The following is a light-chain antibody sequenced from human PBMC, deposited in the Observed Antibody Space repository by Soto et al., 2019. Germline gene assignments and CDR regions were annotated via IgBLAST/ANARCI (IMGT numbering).Light chain of an antibody. CDR1: QSVSSK. V-gene: IGKV3D-15*01. J-gene: IGKJ4*01. Sequence: ETVMTQSPATLSVSPGERATLSCWASQSVSSKLAWYQQKPGQAPRLLIYGASTRATGIPARFSGSGSGTEFTLTISSLQPEDFATYYCQQANSFPLTFGGGTKVDIK. CDR2: GAS. CDR3: QQANSFPLT.